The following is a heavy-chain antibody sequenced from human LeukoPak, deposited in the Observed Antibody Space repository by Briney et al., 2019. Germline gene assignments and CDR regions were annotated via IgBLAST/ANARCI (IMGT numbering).Heavy chain of an antibody. CDR2: IRSKAYGGTT. J-gene: IGHJ4*02. V-gene: IGHV3-49*04. CDR1: GFTFGDYA. CDR3: TRVRIAVAGRGRYFDY. Sequence: HPGGSLRLSCTASGFTFGDYAMSWVRQAPGKGLVWVVFIRSKAYGGTTEYAASVKGRFTISRDDSKSIAYLQMNSLKTEDTAVYYCTRVRIAVAGRGRYFDYWGQGTLVTVSS. D-gene: IGHD6-19*01.